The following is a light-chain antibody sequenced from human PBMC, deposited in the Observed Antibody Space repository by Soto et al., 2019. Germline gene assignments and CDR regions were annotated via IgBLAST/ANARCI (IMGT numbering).Light chain of an antibody. CDR3: QQYNNWPPLT. J-gene: IGKJ4*01. CDR2: GAS. Sequence: EIVMTQSPATLSVSPGERATLSCRASQSVSSNLAWYQQEPGQAPRLLIYGASTRATGIPDSFSGSGSGTEFTLTISSLQSEDFAVYYCQQYNNWPPLTFGGGTKVEIK. CDR1: QSVSSN. V-gene: IGKV3-15*01.